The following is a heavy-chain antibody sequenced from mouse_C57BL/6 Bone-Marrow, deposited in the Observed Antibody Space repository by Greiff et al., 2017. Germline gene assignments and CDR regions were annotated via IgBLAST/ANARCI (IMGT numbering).Heavy chain of an antibody. CDR3: TRGGYSNYGDD. CDR1: GYTFTDYE. V-gene: IGHV1-15*01. CDR2: IDPETGGT. D-gene: IGHD2-5*01. J-gene: IGHJ2*01. Sequence: VQLQQSGAALVRPGASVTLSCKASGYTFTDYEMHWVKQTPVHGLEWIGAIDPETGGTAYNQKFKGKALLTADKSSSTAYMELRSLTSEDSAVYYCTRGGYSNYGDDWGQGTTLTVSS.